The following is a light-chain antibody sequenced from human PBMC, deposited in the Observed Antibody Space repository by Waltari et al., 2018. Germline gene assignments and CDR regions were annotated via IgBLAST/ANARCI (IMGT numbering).Light chain of an antibody. J-gene: IGKJ4*01. Sequence: ENVLTQSPGTLSLSPGDRATLSCRASHMVASNYIAWYQQRPGQAPRLLIFHAARRATGIPDRVSGSGAGTDCTRTSPSREPEDFAVYYCQHYGNSPQLTFAGGTRLEIK. CDR1: HMVASNY. V-gene: IGKV3-20*01. CDR2: HAA. CDR3: QHYGNSPQLT.